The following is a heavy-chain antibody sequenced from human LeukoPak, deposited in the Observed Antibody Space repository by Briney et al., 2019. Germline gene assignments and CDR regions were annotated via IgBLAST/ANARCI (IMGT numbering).Heavy chain of an antibody. Sequence: PSETLSLTCAVSGYSISSGYYWGWIRQPPGKGLEWIGSIYHSGSTYYNPSLKSRVTISVGTSKNQFSLKLSSVTAADTAVYYCARASGMGGSSSGAWGAIFDYWGQGTLVTVSS. CDR2: IYHSGST. CDR1: GYSISSGYY. V-gene: IGHV4-38-2*01. CDR3: ARASGMGGSSSGAWGAIFDY. J-gene: IGHJ4*02. D-gene: IGHD1-26*01.